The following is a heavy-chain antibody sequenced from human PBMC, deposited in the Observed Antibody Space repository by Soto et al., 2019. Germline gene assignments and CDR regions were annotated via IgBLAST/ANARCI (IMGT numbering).Heavy chain of an antibody. Sequence: EVQLVESGGGLIQPGGSLRLSCAASGFTVSTNYMSWVRQAPGKGLEWVSVIYSGGSTYYADSVKGRFTISRDNSKNTRYLQMNSLRAEDTAVYYCARASIAAAGYYFDSWGQGTLVTVSS. D-gene: IGHD6-13*01. CDR3: ARASIAAAGYYFDS. CDR2: IYSGGST. J-gene: IGHJ4*02. V-gene: IGHV3-53*01. CDR1: GFTVSTNY.